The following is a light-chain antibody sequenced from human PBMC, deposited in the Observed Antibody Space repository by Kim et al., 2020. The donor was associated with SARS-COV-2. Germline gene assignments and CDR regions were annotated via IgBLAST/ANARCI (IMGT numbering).Light chain of an antibody. Sequence: SSELTQDPAVSVALGQTVRITCQGDILRSYYASWYQQKPGQAPVLVIYGKNNRPSGIPDRFSGPSSGNTASLPITGAQAEDEADYYCNSRDSSGNHLVFG. V-gene: IGLV3-19*01. CDR3: NSRDSSGNHLV. CDR1: ILRSYY. J-gene: IGLJ2*01. CDR2: GKN.